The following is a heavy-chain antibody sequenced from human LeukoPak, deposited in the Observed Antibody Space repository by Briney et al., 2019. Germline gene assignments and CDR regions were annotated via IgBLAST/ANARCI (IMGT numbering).Heavy chain of an antibody. Sequence: QPGGSLRLSCAVSGFTFSNYAMSWVRQAPGKGLEWVSGISGSGGNTDYADSVRGRFTISRDNSNHTLYLQMNSLRAEDTVIYYCAKDPRASSGYWGQGTLVIVSS. CDR3: AKDPRASSGY. CDR2: ISGSGGNT. J-gene: IGHJ4*02. V-gene: IGHV3-23*01. D-gene: IGHD2-15*01. CDR1: GFTFSNYA.